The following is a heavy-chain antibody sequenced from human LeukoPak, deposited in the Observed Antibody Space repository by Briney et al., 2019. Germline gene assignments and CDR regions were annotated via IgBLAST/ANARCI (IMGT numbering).Heavy chain of an antibody. D-gene: IGHD4/OR15-4a*01. V-gene: IGHV3-23*01. CDR1: GFTFSSYA. CDR2: ISGSGGST. CDR3: AKDPRQVRAAWFDP. Sequence: GGSLRLSCAACGFTFSSYAMSWVRQAPGKGLEWVSAISGSGGSTYYADSVKGRFTISRDNSKNTLYLQMNSLRAEDTAVYYCAKDPRQVRAAWFDPWGQGTLVTVSS. J-gene: IGHJ5*02.